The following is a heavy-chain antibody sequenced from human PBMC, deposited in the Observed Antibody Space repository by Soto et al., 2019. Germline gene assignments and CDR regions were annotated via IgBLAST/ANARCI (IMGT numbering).Heavy chain of an antibody. CDR1: GYTFTSYG. CDR2: ISAYNGNT. Sequence: GASVKVSCKASGYTFTSYGISWVRQAPGQGLEWMGWISAYNGNTNYAQKLQGRVTMTTDTSTSTAYMELRSLRSDDSAVYYCAGGTDYYGSGNWFDPWGQGTLVTVSS. V-gene: IGHV1-18*01. D-gene: IGHD3-10*01. CDR3: AGGTDYYGSGNWFDP. J-gene: IGHJ5*02.